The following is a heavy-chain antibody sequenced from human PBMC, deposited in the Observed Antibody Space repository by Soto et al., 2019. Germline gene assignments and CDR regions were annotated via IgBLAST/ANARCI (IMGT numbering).Heavy chain of an antibody. J-gene: IGHJ4*02. CDR3: ARGQSSLLLDC. D-gene: IGHD2-8*02. Sequence: PSEILSLTCAVYGGSFSGYYWSWIRQPPGKGLEWIGEINHSGSTNYNPSLKSRVTISVDTSKNQFSLKLSSVTAADTAVYYCARGQSSLLLDCWGQGVLVTVSS. V-gene: IGHV4-34*01. CDR1: GGSFSGYY. CDR2: INHSGST.